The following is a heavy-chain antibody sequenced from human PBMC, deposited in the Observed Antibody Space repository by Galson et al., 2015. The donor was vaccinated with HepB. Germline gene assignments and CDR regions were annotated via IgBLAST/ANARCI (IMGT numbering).Heavy chain of an antibody. Sequence: SLRLSCAASGFTFSSYSIHWVREAPGKGLEWVAIISHDGRNTYYAYSVKGRFTISRDNSRNTLYLQMNGLRSDDTAVYYCARERGAGWYEGNDYWGQGTPVVVSS. V-gene: IGHV3-30*04. CDR2: ISHDGRNT. CDR3: ARERGAGWYEGNDY. J-gene: IGHJ4*02. D-gene: IGHD6-19*01. CDR1: GFTFSSYS.